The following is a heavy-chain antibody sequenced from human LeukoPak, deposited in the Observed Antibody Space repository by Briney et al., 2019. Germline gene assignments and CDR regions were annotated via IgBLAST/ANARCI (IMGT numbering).Heavy chain of an antibody. CDR3: AREAAGYSSGWPDY. V-gene: IGHV3-48*03. CDR2: ISSSGTTI. D-gene: IGHD6-19*01. J-gene: IGHJ4*02. Sequence: GGSLRLSCAASGYTFSSYEMNWVRQAPGKGLEWVSYISSSGTTIYYADSVNGRFTISRDNAKNALYLQMNSLRAEDTAVYYCAREAAGYSSGWPDYWGQGTLVTVSS. CDR1: GYTFSSYE.